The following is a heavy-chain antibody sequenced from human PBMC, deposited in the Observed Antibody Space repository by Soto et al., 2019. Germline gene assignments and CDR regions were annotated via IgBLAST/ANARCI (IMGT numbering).Heavy chain of an antibody. J-gene: IGHJ4*02. CDR1: GFTFSRYS. Sequence: GGSLRLSCAASGFTFSRYSMNWVRQAPGKGLEWVSSISSTTNYIYYADSMKGRFTVSRDNAKNSVYLDMNSLSAEDTAVYYCARESEDLTSNFDYWGQGTLVTVS. CDR3: ARESEDLTSNFDY. V-gene: IGHV3-21*01. CDR2: ISSTTNYI.